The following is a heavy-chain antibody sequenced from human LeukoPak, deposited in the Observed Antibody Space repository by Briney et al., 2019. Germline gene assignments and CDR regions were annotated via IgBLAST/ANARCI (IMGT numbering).Heavy chain of an antibody. D-gene: IGHD3-3*01. CDR2: ISGSGGST. CDR3: AKGDFWSGYYSNYFDP. V-gene: IGHV3-23*01. CDR1: GYAFTTYA. Sequence: QSGGSLRLSCAASGYAFTTYAMNWVRQAPGMGLEWVSAISGSGGSTYTADSVKGRFTISRDNSKNTLYLQMNSLRAEDTAVYYCAKGDFWSGYYSNYFDPWGQGTLVTVSS. J-gene: IGHJ5*02.